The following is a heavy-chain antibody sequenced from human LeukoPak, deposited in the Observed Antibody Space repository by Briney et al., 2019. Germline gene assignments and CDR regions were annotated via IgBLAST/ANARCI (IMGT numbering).Heavy chain of an antibody. CDR1: GFSFSSYG. D-gene: IGHD6-19*01. J-gene: IGHJ3*01. CDR2: ISYDGSNK. V-gene: IGHV3-30*18. CDR3: AKLGYSSGWYDSQIDAFDF. Sequence: GGSLRLSCAASGFSFSSYGMHWVRQAPGNGLEWVAVISYDGSNKFYADSVKGRFTISRDNSKNTLYLQMNSLRAEDTAVYYCAKLGYSSGWYDSQIDAFDFWGQGTMVTVSS.